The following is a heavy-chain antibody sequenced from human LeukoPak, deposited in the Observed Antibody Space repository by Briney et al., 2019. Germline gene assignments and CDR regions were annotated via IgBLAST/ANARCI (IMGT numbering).Heavy chain of an antibody. J-gene: IGHJ5*02. V-gene: IGHV4-30-4*01. CDR1: GGSISSGDYY. D-gene: IGHD4-11*01. Sequence: SETLSLTCTVSGGSISSGDYYWSWIRQPPGKGLEWIGYIYYSGSTYYNPSLKSRVTISVDTSKNQFSLKLSSVTAADTAVYYCARGYSNPRWFDPWGQGTLVTVSS. CDR2: IYYSGST. CDR3: ARGYSNPRWFDP.